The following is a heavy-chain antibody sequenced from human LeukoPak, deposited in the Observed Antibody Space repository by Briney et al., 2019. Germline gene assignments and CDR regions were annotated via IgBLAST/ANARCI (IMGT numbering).Heavy chain of an antibody. J-gene: IGHJ3*02. CDR1: GFTFSSYA. V-gene: IGHV3-23*01. CDR2: ISGSGGST. CDR3: ARDQGYSSSSGAFDI. Sequence: GGSLRLSCAASGFTFSSYAMSWVRQAPGKGLEWVSAISGSGGSTYYADSVKGRFTISRDNSKNTLYLQMNSLRAEDTAVYYCARDQGYSSSSGAFDIWGQGTMVTVSS. D-gene: IGHD6-6*01.